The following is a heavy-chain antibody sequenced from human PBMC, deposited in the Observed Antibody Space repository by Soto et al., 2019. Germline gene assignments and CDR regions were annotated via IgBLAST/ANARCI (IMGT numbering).Heavy chain of an antibody. CDR1: GVSISSYY. CDR2: IYYSGST. V-gene: IGHV4-59*01. D-gene: IGHD6-13*01. CDR3: ARTSWAAAYFDY. J-gene: IGHJ4*02. Sequence: ETLSLSCPVSGVSISSYYWSWIRQPPGKGLEWIGYIYYSGSTNYNPSLKSRVTISVDTSKNQFSLKLSSVTAADTAVYYCARTSWAAAYFDYWGQGTLVTVYS.